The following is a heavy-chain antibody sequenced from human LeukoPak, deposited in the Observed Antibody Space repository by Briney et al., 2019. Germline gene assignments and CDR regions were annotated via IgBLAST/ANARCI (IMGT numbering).Heavy chain of an antibody. V-gene: IGHV3-7*01. CDR2: IKQDGSEK. CDR1: GFTFSSYW. CDR3: ARDARRLARILGRETRYYYYYYMDV. Sequence: GGSLRLSCAASGFTFSSYWMSWVRQAPGKGLEWVANIKQDGSEKYYVDSVKGRFTISRDNAKNSLYLQMNSLRAEDTAVYYCARDARRLARILGRETRYYYYYYMDVWGKGTTVTVSS. D-gene: IGHD5-12*01. J-gene: IGHJ6*03.